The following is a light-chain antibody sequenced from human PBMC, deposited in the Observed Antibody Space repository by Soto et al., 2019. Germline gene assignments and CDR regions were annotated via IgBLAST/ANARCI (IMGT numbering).Light chain of an antibody. J-gene: IGLJ2*01. CDR2: RDN. Sequence: QSVLTQTPSVSGTPGQRVNISCSGSSSNIGRNYVYWYHQFPGMAPKLLIYRDNERPSGVPDRFSGSKSGTSASLAISGLRSGDEADYHCATWDDSLGGPVFGGGTKLTVL. V-gene: IGLV1-47*01. CDR3: ATWDDSLGGPV. CDR1: SSNIGRNY.